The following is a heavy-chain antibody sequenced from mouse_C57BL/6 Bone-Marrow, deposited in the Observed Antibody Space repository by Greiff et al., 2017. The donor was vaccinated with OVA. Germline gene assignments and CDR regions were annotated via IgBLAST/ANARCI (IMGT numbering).Heavy chain of an antibody. Sequence: QVQLQQPGAELVKPGASVKLSCKASGYTFTSYWMHWVKQRPGQGLEWIGMIHPNSGSTNYNEKFKSKATLTVDKSSSTAYMQLSGLTSEDSAVYYCARETYGNYGYFDVWGTGTTVTVSS. CDR1: GYTFTSYW. J-gene: IGHJ1*03. D-gene: IGHD2-1*01. CDR3: ARETYGNYGYFDV. CDR2: IHPNSGST. V-gene: IGHV1-64*01.